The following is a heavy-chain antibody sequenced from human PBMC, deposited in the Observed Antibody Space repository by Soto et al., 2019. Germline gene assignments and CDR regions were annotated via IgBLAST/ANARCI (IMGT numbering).Heavy chain of an antibody. V-gene: IGHV3-23*01. CDR3: AKDQAVAGRSRWPFDY. D-gene: IGHD6-19*01. CDR2: ISGSGGST. CDR1: GFTFSSYA. J-gene: IGHJ4*02. Sequence: PGGSLRLSCAASGFTFSSYAMSWVRQAPGKGLEWVSAISGSGGSTYYADSVKGRFTISRDNSKNTLYLQMNSLRAEDTAVYYCAKDQAVAGRSRWPFDYWGQGTLVTVSS.